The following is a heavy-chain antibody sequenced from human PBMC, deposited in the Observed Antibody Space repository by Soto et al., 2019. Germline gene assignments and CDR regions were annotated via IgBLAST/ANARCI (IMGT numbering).Heavy chain of an antibody. CDR1: GFTFSDAW. V-gene: IGHV3-15*01. D-gene: IGHD2-15*01. J-gene: IGHJ5*02. Sequence: GGSLRLSCAASGFTFSDAWMSWVRQAPGKGFDWVGRIKSKSDGGTTEYAAPVRGRFTISRDDSKNTLHPQMNSLKTEDTAVYYCTTDLWRIAVVVGSTGYFNPWGQGTPVTV. CDR2: IKSKSDGGTT. CDR3: TTDLWRIAVVVGSTGYFNP.